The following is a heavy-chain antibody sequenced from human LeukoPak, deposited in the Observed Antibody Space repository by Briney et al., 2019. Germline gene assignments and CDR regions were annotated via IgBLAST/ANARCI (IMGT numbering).Heavy chain of an antibody. J-gene: IGHJ4*02. CDR3: ARSYYYGSGSYSDY. V-gene: IGHV3-74*01. D-gene: IGHD3-10*01. CDR1: GFTFSTYW. Sequence: PGGSLRLSCVGSGFTFSTYWMHWVRQVPGKGLVWVSSLNYDGTYTKYADSVKGRFTISRDNTKNTLYLQMNSLRAEDTAVYYCARSYYYGSGSYSDYWGQGTLVTVSS. CDR2: LNYDGTYT.